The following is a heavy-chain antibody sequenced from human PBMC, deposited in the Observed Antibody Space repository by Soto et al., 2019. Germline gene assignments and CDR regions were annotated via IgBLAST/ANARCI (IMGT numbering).Heavy chain of an antibody. D-gene: IGHD5-12*01. V-gene: IGHV4-61*01. CDR2: IYYSGST. CDR1: GGSVSSGSYY. J-gene: IGHJ4*02. Sequence: PSETLSLTCTVSGGSVSSGSYYWSWIRQPPGKGLEWIGYIYYSGSTNYNPSLKSRVTISVDTSKNRFSLKLSSMTAADTAVYYCARGGPVATIAYWGQGTLVTLL. CDR3: ARGGPVATIAY.